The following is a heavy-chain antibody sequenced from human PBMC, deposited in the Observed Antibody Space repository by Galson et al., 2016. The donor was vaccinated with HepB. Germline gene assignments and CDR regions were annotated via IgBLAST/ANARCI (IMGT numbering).Heavy chain of an antibody. D-gene: IGHD1-26*01. CDR1: GFIFKDYA. CDR2: ISWNSGSI. Sequence: SLRLSCAASGFIFKDYAMHWVRQAPGKGLEWVSSISWNSGSIGYADSVKGRFTISRDNAKNSLYLQMNSLRAEDTAFYYCAQDKASMSVGATNFQHWGRGTEVTVSS. V-gene: IGHV3-9*01. CDR3: AQDKASMSVGATNFQH. J-gene: IGHJ1*01.